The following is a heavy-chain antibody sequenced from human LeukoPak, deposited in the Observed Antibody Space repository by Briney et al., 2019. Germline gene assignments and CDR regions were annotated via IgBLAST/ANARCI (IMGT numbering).Heavy chain of an antibody. D-gene: IGHD2/OR15-2a*01. CDR1: GFTFSSYA. CDR3: ASPMRPFINRDAFDI. CDR2: ISGSGGST. Sequence: PGGSLRLSCAASGFTFSSYAMSWVRQAPGKGLEWVSAISGSGGSTYYADSVKGRFTISRDNSKNTLYLQMNSLRAEDTAVYYCASPMRPFINRDAFDIWGQGTMVTVSS. J-gene: IGHJ3*02. V-gene: IGHV3-23*01.